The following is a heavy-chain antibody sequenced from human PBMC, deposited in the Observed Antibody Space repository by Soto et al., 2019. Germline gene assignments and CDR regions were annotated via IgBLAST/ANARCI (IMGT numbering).Heavy chain of an antibody. V-gene: IGHV1-46*02. CDR1: GYTFNSYY. J-gene: IGHJ4*02. Sequence: QVQLVQSGAEVKKPGASVKVSCKTSGYTFNSYYMHWVRQAPGQGLEWMAIMNHSGSSIIYAQNFQGRLPMTRDTSTTTVYMVLGILRSEDMAVYYCARGGIAARFLRGYGGQGTLVTVSS. CDR2: MNHSGSSI. CDR3: ARGGIAARFLRGY. D-gene: IGHD6-6*01.